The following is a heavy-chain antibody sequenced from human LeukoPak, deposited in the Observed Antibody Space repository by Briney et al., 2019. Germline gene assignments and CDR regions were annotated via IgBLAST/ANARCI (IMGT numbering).Heavy chain of an antibody. J-gene: IGHJ4*02. CDR3: ARESITMVRGVDY. V-gene: IGHV4-39*07. D-gene: IGHD3-10*01. CDR2: IYYSGST. CDR1: GGSISSSSYY. Sequence: SETLSLTCTVSGGSISSSSYYWGWIRQPPGKGLEWIGSIYYSGSTYYNPSLKSRVTISVDTSKNQFSLKLSSVTAADTAVYYCARESITMVRGVDYWGQGTLVTVSS.